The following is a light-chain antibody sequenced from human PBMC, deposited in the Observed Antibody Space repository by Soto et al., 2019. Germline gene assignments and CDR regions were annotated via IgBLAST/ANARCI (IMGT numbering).Light chain of an antibody. CDR1: TSNIGAGYD. CDR3: QSYDSSLSGSVV. Sequence: QSVLTQPPSMSGAPGQRVTISCTGSTSNIGAGYDVHWYQQLPGTAPKLLIYVNSNRPSGVPDRFSGSKSGTSASLAITGLQAEDEADYYCQSYDSSLSGSVVFGGGTKVTVL. V-gene: IGLV1-40*01. CDR2: VNS. J-gene: IGLJ2*01.